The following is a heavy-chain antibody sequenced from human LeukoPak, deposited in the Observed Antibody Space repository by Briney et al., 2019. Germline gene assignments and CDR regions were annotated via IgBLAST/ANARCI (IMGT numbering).Heavy chain of an antibody. D-gene: IGHD3-16*02. CDR2: IGSSSSYI. CDR3: ARDAYAYDYVWGSYRYTPYYFDY. CDR1: GFTFSSYS. J-gene: IGHJ4*02. V-gene: IGHV3-21*01. Sequence: GGSLRLSCAASGFTFSSYSMNWVRQAPGKGLEWVSSIGSSSSYIYYADSVKGRFTISRDNAKNSLYLQMNSLRAEDTAVYYCARDAYAYDYVWGSYRYTPYYFDYWGQGTLVTVSS.